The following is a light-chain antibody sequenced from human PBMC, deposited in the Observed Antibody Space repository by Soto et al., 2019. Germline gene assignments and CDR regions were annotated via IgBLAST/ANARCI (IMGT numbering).Light chain of an antibody. Sequence: PGERATLSCRASQSVGSYLAWYQQKPGQAPRPLIYGASKRAPGVSARFSGSGSGTDFTLTISSLEPEDFAVYHCLQRSIGFTFGPGTKVDIK. CDR2: GAS. CDR3: LQRSIGFT. CDR1: QSVGSY. J-gene: IGKJ3*01. V-gene: IGKV3-11*01.